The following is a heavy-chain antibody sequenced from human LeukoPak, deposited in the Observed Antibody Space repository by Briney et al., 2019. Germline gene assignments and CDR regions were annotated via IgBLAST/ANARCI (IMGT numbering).Heavy chain of an antibody. CDR3: ARVSHCVSPGPCGLLDY. D-gene: IGHD2-21*01. V-gene: IGHV4-31*03. CDR1: GGSISSGGYY. J-gene: IGHJ4*02. CDR2: IYYSGST. Sequence: SETLSLTCTVSGGSISSGGYYWSCIRQHPGKGLECIGYIYYSGSTYYNPSLKSRVTISVDTSKNQFSLKLSSVTAADTAVYYCARVSHCVSPGPCGLLDYWGQGTLVTVSS.